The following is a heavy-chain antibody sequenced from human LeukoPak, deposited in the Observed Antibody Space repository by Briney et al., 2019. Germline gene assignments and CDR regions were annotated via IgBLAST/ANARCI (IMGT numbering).Heavy chain of an antibody. CDR3: ASGSYYDSSGYDYFDY. J-gene: IGHJ4*02. D-gene: IGHD3-22*01. CDR2: ISGSGGST. CDR1: GFTFNSYA. Sequence: PGGSLGLSXAASGFTFNSYAMSWVRQAPGKGLEWVSAISGSGGSTYYADSVKGRFTTSRDNSKNTLYLQMNSLRAEDTAVYYCASGSYYDSSGYDYFDYWGQGTLVTVSS. V-gene: IGHV3-23*01.